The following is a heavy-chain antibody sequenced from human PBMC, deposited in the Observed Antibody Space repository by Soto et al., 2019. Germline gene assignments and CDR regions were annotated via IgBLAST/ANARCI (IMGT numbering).Heavy chain of an antibody. CDR1: GGSISSSSYY. Sequence: SETLSLTCTVSGGSISSSSYYWGWIRQPPGKGLEWIGSIYYSGSTYYNPSLKSRVTISVDTSKNQFSLKLSSVTAADTAVYSCARLQRPPIAARRGWFDPWGQGTLVTVAS. J-gene: IGHJ5*02. CDR2: IYYSGST. V-gene: IGHV4-39*01. CDR3: ARLQRPPIAARRGWFDP. D-gene: IGHD6-6*01.